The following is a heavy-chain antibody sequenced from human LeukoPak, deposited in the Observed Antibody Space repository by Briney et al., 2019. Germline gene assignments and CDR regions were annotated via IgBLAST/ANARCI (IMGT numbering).Heavy chain of an antibody. J-gene: IGHJ5*02. Sequence: GASVKVSCKASGYTFNSSYMHWVRQAPGQGLEWMGIINPSDDSTRYAQKFQGRVTMTKDTSTNTVYMHLSSLSSDDTAVYYCATGIEPGLENWFDPWGQGTLVTVSS. D-gene: IGHD1-14*01. CDR3: ATGIEPGLENWFDP. V-gene: IGHV1-46*02. CDR2: INPSDDST. CDR1: GYTFNSSY.